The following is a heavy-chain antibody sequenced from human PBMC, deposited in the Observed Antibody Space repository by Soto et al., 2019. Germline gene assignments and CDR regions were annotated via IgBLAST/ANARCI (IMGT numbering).Heavy chain of an antibody. CDR3: TTALDYYGSGSYATGDFDY. Sequence: GGSLRLSCAASGFTFSNAWMNWVRQAPGKGLEWVGRIKSKTDGGTTDYAAPVKGRFTISRDDSKNTLYLQMNSLKTEDTAVYYCTTALDYYGSGSYATGDFDYWGQGTLVTVSS. CDR2: IKSKTDGGTT. D-gene: IGHD3-10*01. J-gene: IGHJ4*02. CDR1: GFTFSNAW. V-gene: IGHV3-15*07.